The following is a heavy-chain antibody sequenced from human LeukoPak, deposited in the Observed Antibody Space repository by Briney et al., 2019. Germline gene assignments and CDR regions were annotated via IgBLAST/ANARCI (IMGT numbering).Heavy chain of an antibody. CDR1: GFTFSSYD. V-gene: IGHV3-30*18. Sequence: GGSLRLSCAASGFTFSSYDIHWVRQAPGKGLEWVAVISYDGSNKYYADSVKGRFTISRDNSKNTLFLQMNSLRAEDTAVYYCAKIQGWFNAAFQIGGQGTMVTVSS. J-gene: IGHJ3*02. CDR2: ISYDGSNK. D-gene: IGHD6-19*01. CDR3: AKIQGWFNAAFQI.